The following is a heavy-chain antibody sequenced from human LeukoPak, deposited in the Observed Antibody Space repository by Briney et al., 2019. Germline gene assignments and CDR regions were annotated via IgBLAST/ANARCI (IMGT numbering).Heavy chain of an antibody. V-gene: IGHV3-23*01. CDR2: ISGSGGST. CDR3: AKGDLDYDILTGYPFDY. D-gene: IGHD3-9*01. J-gene: IGHJ4*02. Sequence: PGGSLRLSCAASGFTFSSYAMSWVRQAPGKGLEWVSAISGSGGSTYYADSVKGRFTISRDNSKNTLYLQMNSLRAEDTAVYYCAKGDLDYDILTGYPFDYWGQGTLVTVSS. CDR1: GFTFSSYA.